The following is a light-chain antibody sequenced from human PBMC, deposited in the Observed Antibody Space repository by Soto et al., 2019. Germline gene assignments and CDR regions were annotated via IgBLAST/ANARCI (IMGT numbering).Light chain of an antibody. V-gene: IGKV3-20*01. J-gene: IGKJ1*01. CDR1: HTISSSY. CDR2: GIS. Sequence: EIVLTQSPGTLSLSPGERATLSCRASHTISSSYLAWYQQKPGQAPRLLMYGISRRATGIPDRFSGSGSGTHFTLTITRLEPEDFAVYYCQQYVTSSPRTFGQGTMVDIK. CDR3: QQYVTSSPRT.